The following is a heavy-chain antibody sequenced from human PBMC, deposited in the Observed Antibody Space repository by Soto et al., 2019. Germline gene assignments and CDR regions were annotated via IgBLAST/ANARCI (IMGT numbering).Heavy chain of an antibody. CDR1: GGSLSGYY. D-gene: IGHD6-25*01. J-gene: IGHJ2*01. CDR2: INHYVST. CDR3: ARGSEEGSGSLFKYWYFDL. V-gene: IGHV4-34*01. Sequence: QVQLQQWGAGLLKPSETLSLTCAVYGGSLSGYYWGWSWIRQPPGKGLEWIGEINHYVSTNYTPSLNDGVTVSVDTSNKQCSLKRSSVTAADTAVYYCARGSEEGSGSLFKYWYFDLWGRGTPVTVSS.